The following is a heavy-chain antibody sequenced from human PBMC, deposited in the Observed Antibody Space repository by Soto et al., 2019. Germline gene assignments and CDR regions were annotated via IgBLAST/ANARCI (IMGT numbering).Heavy chain of an antibody. CDR3: ARRHSSGWYYFDY. CDR1: GFSLSNARMG. Sequence: QVTLKESGPVLVKPTETLTLTCTVSGFSLSNARMGVSWIRQPPGKALEWLAHIFSNDEKSYSTSLKSRLTISKDTSKSQVVLTMTTMDPVDTATYYCARRHSSGWYYFDYGGQGTLVTVSS. CDR2: IFSNDEK. J-gene: IGHJ4*02. D-gene: IGHD6-19*01. V-gene: IGHV2-26*01.